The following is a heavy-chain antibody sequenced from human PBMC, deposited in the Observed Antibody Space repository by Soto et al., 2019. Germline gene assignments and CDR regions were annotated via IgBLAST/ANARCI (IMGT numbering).Heavy chain of an antibody. D-gene: IGHD7-27*01. CDR1: GFTFDDYA. Sequence: GGSLRLSCAASGFTFDDYAMHWVRQAPGKGLEWVSGISWNSGSIGYADSVKGRFTISRDNAKNSLYRQMNSLRAEDTALYYCAKGEAAHLELGSLAYWGQATLVTVSS. CDR3: AKGEAAHLELGSLAY. CDR2: ISWNSGSI. V-gene: IGHV3-9*01. J-gene: IGHJ4*02.